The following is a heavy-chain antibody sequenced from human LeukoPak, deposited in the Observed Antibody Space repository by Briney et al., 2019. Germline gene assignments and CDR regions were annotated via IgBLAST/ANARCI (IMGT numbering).Heavy chain of an antibody. CDR3: ASNPLRYFDWLFSDNYYYYGMDV. CDR1: GASISSYY. V-gene: IGHV4-39*01. J-gene: IGHJ6*02. Sequence: SETLSLTCTVSGASISSYYWGWIRQPPGKGLEWIGSIYYSGSTYYNPSLKSRVTISVDTSKNQFSLKLSSVTAADTAVYYCASNPLRYFDWLFSDNYYYYGMDVWGQGTTVTVSS. CDR2: IYYSGST. D-gene: IGHD3-9*01.